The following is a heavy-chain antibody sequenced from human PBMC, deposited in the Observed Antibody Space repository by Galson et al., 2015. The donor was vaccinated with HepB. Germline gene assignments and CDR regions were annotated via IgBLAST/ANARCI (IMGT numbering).Heavy chain of an antibody. Sequence: TLSLTCTVSGGSISSGGYYWSWIRQHPGKGLEWIGYIYYSGSTYYNPSLKSRVTISVDTSKNQFSLKLSSVTAADTAVYYCARDWGRGQQLVGSWFDPWGQGTLVTVSS. V-gene: IGHV4-31*03. D-gene: IGHD6-13*01. CDR2: IYYSGST. CDR1: GGSISSGGYY. J-gene: IGHJ5*02. CDR3: ARDWGRGQQLVGSWFDP.